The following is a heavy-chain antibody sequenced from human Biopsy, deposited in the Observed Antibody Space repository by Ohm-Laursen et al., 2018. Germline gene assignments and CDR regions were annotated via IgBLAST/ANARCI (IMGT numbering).Heavy chain of an antibody. CDR1: GDSISSYY. V-gene: IGHV4-59*01. CDR2: VYYTGST. D-gene: IGHD3-22*01. CDR3: ARDRGYYSDRTVPGYFDL. Sequence: TLSLTCTVSGDSISSYYWSWIRQPPGQGLQRIGYVYYTGSTDYNPSLQSRVTISVDTSKNHFSLRLRSVTPADTAIYYCARDRGYYSDRTVPGYFDLWGRGTLVTVSS. J-gene: IGHJ2*01.